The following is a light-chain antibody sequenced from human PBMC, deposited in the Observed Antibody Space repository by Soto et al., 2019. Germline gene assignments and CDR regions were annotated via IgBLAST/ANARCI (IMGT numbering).Light chain of an antibody. J-gene: IGKJ5*01. CDR3: QQRNYWQVT. CDR1: QSVSSN. CDR2: GAS. V-gene: IGKV3D-11*02. Sequence: DILMTQSPATLSLSPGGRATLSCRASQSVSSNLAWYQQKPGQAPRLLIYGASSRATGIPARFSGSGSGTDFTLTISGLEPEDFAVYYCQQRNYWQVTFGQGTRLEIK.